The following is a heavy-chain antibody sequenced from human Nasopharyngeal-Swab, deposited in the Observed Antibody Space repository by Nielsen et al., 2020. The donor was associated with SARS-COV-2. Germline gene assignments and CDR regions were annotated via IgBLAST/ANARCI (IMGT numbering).Heavy chain of an antibody. Sequence: VRQMPGKGLEWVSSISSSSSYIYYADSVKGRFTISRDNAKNSLYLQMNSLRAEDTAVYYCARVDIVPDVWGKGTTVTVSS. J-gene: IGHJ6*04. D-gene: IGHD2-8*01. CDR3: ARVDIVPDV. V-gene: IGHV3-21*01. CDR2: ISSSSSYI.